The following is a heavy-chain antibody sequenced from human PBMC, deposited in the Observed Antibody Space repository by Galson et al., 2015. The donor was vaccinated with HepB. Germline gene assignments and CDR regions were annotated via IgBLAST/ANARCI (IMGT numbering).Heavy chain of an antibody. CDR3: ARGPVTSSSSSDYYYYGMDV. J-gene: IGHJ6*02. CDR1: GYTFTSYG. CDR2: ISAYNGNT. D-gene: IGHD6-6*01. V-gene: IGHV1-18*01. Sequence: SVKVSCKASGYTFTSYGISWVRQAPGQGLEWMGWISAYNGNTNYAQKLQGRVTMTTDTSTSTAYMELRSLRSDDTAVYYCARGPVTSSSSSDYYYYGMDVWGQGTTVTVSS.